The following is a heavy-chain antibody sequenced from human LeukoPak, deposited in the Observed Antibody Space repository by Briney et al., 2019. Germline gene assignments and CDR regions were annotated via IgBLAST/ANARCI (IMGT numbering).Heavy chain of an antibody. V-gene: IGHV4-61*02. CDR3: ARAGRTYYYDSSGYPPSTTRADV. Sequence: SETLSLTCTVSGGSISSGSYYWSRIRQPAGKGLEWIGRIYTSGSTNYNPSLKSRVTISVDTSKNQFSLKLSSVTAADTAVYYCARAGRTYYYDSSGYPPSTTRADVWGKGTTVTVSS. D-gene: IGHD3-22*01. CDR1: GGSISSGSYY. CDR2: IYTSGST. J-gene: IGHJ6*04.